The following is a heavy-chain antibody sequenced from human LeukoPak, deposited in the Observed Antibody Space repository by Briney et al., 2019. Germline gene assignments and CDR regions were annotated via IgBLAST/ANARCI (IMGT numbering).Heavy chain of an antibody. J-gene: IGHJ4*02. V-gene: IGHV3-23*01. CDR1: GFTFSNYA. D-gene: IGHD6-6*01. CDR3: ARDLAARHFDY. CDR2: ISVSGADT. Sequence: PGGSLRLSCAASGFTFSNYAMTWVRQAPGKGLEWVSTISVSGADTFYADSVKGRFTISRDNSKNTLFLQMNSLRGEDTAVYYCARDLAARHFDYWGQGTLVTVSS.